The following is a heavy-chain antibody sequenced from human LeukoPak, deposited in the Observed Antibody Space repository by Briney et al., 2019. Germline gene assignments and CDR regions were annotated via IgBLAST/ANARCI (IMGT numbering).Heavy chain of an antibody. CDR1: GFTVSSNY. V-gene: IGHV3-66*01. CDR2: IYSGGST. Sequence: GGSLRLSCAVSGFTVSSNYMSWVRQAPGKGLEWVSLIYSGGSTYYADSVKGRFTISRDNSKNTLYRQMNSLRVEDTAVYYCARVGYTGTWYSSPPFDYWGQGTLVTVSS. J-gene: IGHJ4*02. D-gene: IGHD6-13*01. CDR3: ARVGYTGTWYSSPPFDY.